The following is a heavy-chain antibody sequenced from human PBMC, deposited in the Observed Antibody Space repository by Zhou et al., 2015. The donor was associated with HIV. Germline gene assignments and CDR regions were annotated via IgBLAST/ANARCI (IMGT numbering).Heavy chain of an antibody. CDR1: GGTFSSYA. CDR3: ARVVVVVVAAFDAFDI. Sequence: QVQLVQSGAEVKKPGSSVKVSCKASGGTFSSYAITWVRQAPGQGLEWMGGIIPIFGTANYAQKFQGRVTITADESTSTAYMELSSLRSEDTAVYYCARVVVVVVAAFDAFDIWGQGTMVTVSS. V-gene: IGHV1-69*01. D-gene: IGHD2-15*01. CDR2: IIPIFGTA. J-gene: IGHJ3*02.